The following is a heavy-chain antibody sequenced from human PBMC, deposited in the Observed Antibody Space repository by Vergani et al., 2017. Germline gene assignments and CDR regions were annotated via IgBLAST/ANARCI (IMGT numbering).Heavy chain of an antibody. V-gene: IGHV5-10-1*03. CDR3: ARVGSGWYGGLNAFDI. Sequence: EVQLVQSGAEVKKPGESLRISCKGSGYSFTSYWISWVRQMPGKGLEWMGRIDPSDSYTNYSPSFQGHVTISADKSISTAYLQWSSLKASDTAMYYCARVGSGWYGGLNAFDIWGQGTMVTVSS. CDR1: GYSFTSYW. CDR2: IDPSDSYT. J-gene: IGHJ3*02. D-gene: IGHD6-19*01.